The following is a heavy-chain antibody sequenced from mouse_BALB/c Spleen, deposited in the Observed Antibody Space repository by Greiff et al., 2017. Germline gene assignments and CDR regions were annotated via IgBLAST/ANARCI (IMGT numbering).Heavy chain of an antibody. CDR1: GFTFSSYA. V-gene: IGHV5-6-5*01. Sequence: EVKLVESGGGLVKPGGSLKLSCAASGFTFSSYAMSWVRQTPEKRLEWVASISSGGSTYYPDSVKGRFTISRDNARNILYLQMSSLRSEDTAMYYCARGNYVSYWGQGTLVTVSA. CDR2: ISSGGST. J-gene: IGHJ3*01. D-gene: IGHD2-4*01. CDR3: ARGNYVSY.